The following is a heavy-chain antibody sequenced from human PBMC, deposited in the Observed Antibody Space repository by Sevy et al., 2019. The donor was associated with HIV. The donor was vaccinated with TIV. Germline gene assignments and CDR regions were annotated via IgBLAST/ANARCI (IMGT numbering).Heavy chain of an antibody. V-gene: IGHV3-9*03. CDR3: TKGYCSSTSCPIDF. CDR1: GFTFDDYA. Sequence: GGSLRLSCAASGFTFDDYAMLWVRQAPGKGLEWVSGIGWNSGSIGYLDSVKGRFTISRDNAKKSLYLQMNSLRVEDMALYYCTKGYCSSTSCPIDFWGQGSLVTVSS. CDR2: IGWNSGSI. J-gene: IGHJ4*02. D-gene: IGHD2-2*01.